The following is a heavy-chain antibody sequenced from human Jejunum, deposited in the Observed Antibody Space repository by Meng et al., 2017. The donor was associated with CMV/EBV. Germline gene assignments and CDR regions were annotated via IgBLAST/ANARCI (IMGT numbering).Heavy chain of an antibody. D-gene: IGHD4-17*01. CDR3: ARGPGD. CDR2: IKFDGTTT. Sequence: VQLVESGRALVQPGGSLRLSCAASGFIFSGYWMHWVRQVPGKGLVWVSYIKFDGTTTYYADSVKGRFTISRDNAKNTLYLQMNDLRVEDTGLYYCARGPGDLGQGTLVTVSS. J-gene: IGHJ4*02. V-gene: IGHV3-74*01. CDR1: GFIFSGYW.